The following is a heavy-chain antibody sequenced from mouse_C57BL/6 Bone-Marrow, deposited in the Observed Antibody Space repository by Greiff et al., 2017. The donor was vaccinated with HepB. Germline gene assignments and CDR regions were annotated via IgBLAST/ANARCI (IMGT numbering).Heavy chain of an antibody. Sequence: EVHLVESGGGLVQPGGSLSLSCAASGFTFTDYYMSWVRQPPGKALEWLGFIRNKANGYTTEYSASVKGRFTISRDNSQSILYLQMNALRAEDSATYYCARSSRWFLDYWGQGTTLTVSS. CDR3: ARSSRWFLDY. CDR1: GFTFTDYY. J-gene: IGHJ2*01. CDR2: IRNKANGYTT. D-gene: IGHD2-3*01. V-gene: IGHV7-3*01.